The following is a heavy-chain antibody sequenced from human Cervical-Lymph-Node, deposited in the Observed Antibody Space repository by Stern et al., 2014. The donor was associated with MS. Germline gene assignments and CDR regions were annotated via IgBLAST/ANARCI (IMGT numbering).Heavy chain of an antibody. CDR1: GFTFSSYG. Sequence: QVQLGQSGGGVVQPGRSLRLSCAASGFTFSSYGMHWVRQAPGKGLEWVTLISYDGSNEYYADSVKGRFTISRDNSKNTVYLQMNSLRPEDTAVYYCERPRPAPRYMD. CDR3: ERPRPAPRYMD. J-gene: IGHJ6*01. CDR2: ISYDGSNE. D-gene: IGHD2-2*01. V-gene: IGHV3-30*03.